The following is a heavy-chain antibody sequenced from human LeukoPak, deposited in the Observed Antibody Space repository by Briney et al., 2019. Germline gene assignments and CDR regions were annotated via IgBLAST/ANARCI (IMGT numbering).Heavy chain of an antibody. V-gene: IGHV3-66*02. J-gene: IGHJ6*02. D-gene: IGHD2-21*02. CDR1: GVSVSSNY. CDR3: ATVTAALYYYGMDV. CDR2: IYTGGST. Sequence: AGSLTLSCAVSGVSVSSNYMSWVRQAPGKGLEWVSVIYTGGSTNYADSVKGRFTISRDNSKNTLCLQMSSLRAEDTAVYYCATVTAALYYYGMDVWGQGTTVTVSS.